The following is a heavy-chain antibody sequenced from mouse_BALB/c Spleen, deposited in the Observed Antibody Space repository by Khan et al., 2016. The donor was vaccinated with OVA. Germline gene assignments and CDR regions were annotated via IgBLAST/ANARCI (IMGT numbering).Heavy chain of an antibody. Sequence: EVELVESGGGVVKPGGSLKLSCSASGFTFSSFAMSWVRQTPEKRLEWVATISSGGHYTFYSDSVKGRFTIFRDNARNTMYLQMSSLRSEDTAMFYCARSLVDDYAMDYWGQGTSVTVSS. V-gene: IGHV5-9-3*01. CDR2: ISSGGHYT. CDR1: GFTFSSFA. D-gene: IGHD2-2*01. CDR3: ARSLVDDYAMDY. J-gene: IGHJ4*01.